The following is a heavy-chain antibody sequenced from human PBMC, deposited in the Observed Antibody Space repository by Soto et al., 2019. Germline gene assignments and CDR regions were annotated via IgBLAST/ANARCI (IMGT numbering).Heavy chain of an antibody. D-gene: IGHD2-8*01. CDR2: IKQDGSEK. CDR3: ARDYWTTTYYYGMDV. J-gene: IGHJ6*02. CDR1: GFTFISYW. V-gene: IGHV3-7*01. Sequence: GWSLRLSCAASGFTFISYWMSWVRQAPGEGLEWVANIKQDGSEKYYVDSVKGRFTISRDNAKNSLYLQMNSLRAEDTAVYYCARDYWTTTYYYGMDVWGQGTTVTVSS.